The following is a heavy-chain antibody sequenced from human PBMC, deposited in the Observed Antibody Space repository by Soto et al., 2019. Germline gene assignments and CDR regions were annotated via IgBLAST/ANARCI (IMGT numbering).Heavy chain of an antibody. V-gene: IGHV3-30*03. CDR3: ARVTPGNNLYYFSGLDV. D-gene: IGHD1-1*01. CDR1: GFIFSSYG. CDR2: MSFDGSIK. J-gene: IGHJ6*02. Sequence: GGSLRLSYAASGFIFSSYGMNWVRQAPGKGLEWVAVMSFDGSIKYYADSVRGRFTISRDNAKNTLYLQMNSLRPEDSGVYFCARVTPGNNLYYFSGLDVWGQGTSVTVSS.